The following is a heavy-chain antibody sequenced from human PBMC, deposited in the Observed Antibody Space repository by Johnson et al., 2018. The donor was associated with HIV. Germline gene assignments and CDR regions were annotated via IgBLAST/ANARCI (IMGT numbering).Heavy chain of an antibody. D-gene: IGHD1-26*01. CDR2: IYSGGST. Sequence: EQLVESGGGLVQPGGSLRLSYAASGFTVSGNYMSWVRQAPGKGLEWVSIIYSGGSTYYADSVKGRFTISRDNSKNTLYLQMNSLRAEDTAVYYCAKDAAWELLRPDAFDIWGQGTMVTVSS. J-gene: IGHJ3*02. V-gene: IGHV3-66*02. CDR1: GFTVSGNY. CDR3: AKDAAWELLRPDAFDI.